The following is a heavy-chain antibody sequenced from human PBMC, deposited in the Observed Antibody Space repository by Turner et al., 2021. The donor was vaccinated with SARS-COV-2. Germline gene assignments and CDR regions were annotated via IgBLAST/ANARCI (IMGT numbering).Heavy chain of an antibody. D-gene: IGHD4-4*01. J-gene: IGHJ6*03. CDR2: VYYRGNT. Sequence: QLQLQESGPGLVKPSETLSLTCSVSGGSISSSSYCWGWIRQPPGKGPEWIGSVYYRGNTYYNPSLESRVTISVDTSNNQFSLKLNSVTAADTAVYYCARVKSTVTTYYYYYMDVWGKGTTVTVSS. V-gene: IGHV4-39*01. CDR1: GGSISSSSYC. CDR3: ARVKSTVTTYYYYYMDV.